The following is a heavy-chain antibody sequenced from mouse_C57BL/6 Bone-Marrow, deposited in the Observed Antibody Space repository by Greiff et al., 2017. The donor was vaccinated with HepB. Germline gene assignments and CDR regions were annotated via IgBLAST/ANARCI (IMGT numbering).Heavy chain of an antibody. Sequence: DVKLQESGPGLVKPSQSLSLTCSVTGYSITSGYYWNWIRQFPGNKLEWMGYISYDGSNNYNPSLKNRISITRDTSKNQFFLKLNSVTTEDTATYYCARDSGWQLGYFDYWGQGTTLTVSS. J-gene: IGHJ2*01. CDR1: GYSITSGYY. D-gene: IGHD6-1*01. CDR3: ARDSGWQLGYFDY. V-gene: IGHV3-6*01. CDR2: ISYDGSN.